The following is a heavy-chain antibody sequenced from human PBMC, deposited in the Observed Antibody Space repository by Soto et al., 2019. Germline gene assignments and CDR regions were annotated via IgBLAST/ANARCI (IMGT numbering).Heavy chain of an antibody. D-gene: IGHD3-3*01. V-gene: IGHV3-23*01. CDR3: AKVKITIFGVVIPYYFDY. CDR2: ISGSGGST. J-gene: IGHJ4*02. Sequence: GGSLRLSCAASGFTFSSYAMSWVRQAPGKGLEWVSAISGSGGSTYYADSVKGRFTISRDNSKNTLYLQMNSLRAEDTAVYYCAKVKITIFGVVIPYYFDYWGQGTLVTVSS. CDR1: GFTFSSYA.